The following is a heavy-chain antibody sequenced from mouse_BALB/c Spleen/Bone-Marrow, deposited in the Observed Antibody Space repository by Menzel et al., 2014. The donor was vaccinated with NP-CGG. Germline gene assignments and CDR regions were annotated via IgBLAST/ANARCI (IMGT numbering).Heavy chain of an antibody. D-gene: IGHD1-1*01. V-gene: IGHV5-9-3*01. J-gene: IGHJ2*01. CDR1: GFTFSSYA. CDR2: ISSGGSYT. Sequence: EVKVVESGGGLVKPGGSLKLSCAASGFTFSSYAMSWVRQTPEKRLEWVATISSGGSYTYYPDSVKGRFTISRDNAKNTLYLKMSSLRSEDTAMYYSARQLLRYYFDYWGQGTTLTVSS. CDR3: ARQLLRYYFDY.